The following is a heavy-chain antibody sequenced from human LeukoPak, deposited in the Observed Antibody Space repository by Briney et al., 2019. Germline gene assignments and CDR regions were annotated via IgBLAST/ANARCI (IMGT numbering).Heavy chain of an antibody. CDR2: ISWNSGSI. J-gene: IGHJ4*02. D-gene: IGHD6-19*01. Sequence: GGSLRLSCAASGFTFDDYAMHWVRQAPGKGLEWVSGISWNSGSIGYADSVKGRFTISRDNANNSLYLQMNSLRAEDTALYYCAKATGYSSGWYEGYFDYWGQGTLVTVSS. V-gene: IGHV3-9*01. CDR3: AKATGYSSGWYEGYFDY. CDR1: GFTFDDYA.